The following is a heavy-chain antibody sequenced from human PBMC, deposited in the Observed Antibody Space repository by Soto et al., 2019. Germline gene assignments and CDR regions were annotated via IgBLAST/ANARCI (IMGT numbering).Heavy chain of an antibody. CDR2: IIPIFGTA. CDR3: ARDMGLVGGFDY. Sequence: ASVKVSCKASGGTFSSYAISWLRQAPGQGLEWMGGIIPIFGTANYAQKFQGRVTITADESTSTAYMELSSLRSEDTAVYYCARDMGLVGGFDYWGQGTLVTVSS. CDR1: GGTFSSYA. V-gene: IGHV1-69*13. J-gene: IGHJ4*02. D-gene: IGHD6-6*01.